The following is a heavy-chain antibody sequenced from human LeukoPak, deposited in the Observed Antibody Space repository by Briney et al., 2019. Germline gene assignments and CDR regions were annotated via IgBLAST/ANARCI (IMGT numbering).Heavy chain of an antibody. Sequence: GGSLRLSCAASGFTFSSYAMHWVRQAPGKGLEWVAVISYDGSNKYYADSVKGRFTISRDNSKNTLYLQMNSLRAEDTAVCYCAREDNWNYSDYWGQGTLVTVSS. V-gene: IGHV3-30*01. CDR3: AREDNWNYSDY. CDR2: ISYDGSNK. J-gene: IGHJ4*02. D-gene: IGHD1-20*01. CDR1: GFTFSSYA.